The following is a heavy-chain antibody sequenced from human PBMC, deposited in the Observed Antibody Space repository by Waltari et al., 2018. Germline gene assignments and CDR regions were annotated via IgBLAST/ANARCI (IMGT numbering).Heavy chain of an antibody. D-gene: IGHD3-10*01. CDR3: ARDHDYYGSGSYFY. V-gene: IGHV7-4-1*02. Sequence: QVLLVQSGSELKKPGASVTLSCKASGYIFTTYALNWVRQAPGQGLEWMGWINTDTGRPTSAQGFTGRFVFSSDTSASTAYLQISSLTAEDTAMYYCARDHDYYGSGSYFYWGQGTLITVSS. CDR1: GYIFTTYA. CDR2: INTDTGRP. J-gene: IGHJ4*02.